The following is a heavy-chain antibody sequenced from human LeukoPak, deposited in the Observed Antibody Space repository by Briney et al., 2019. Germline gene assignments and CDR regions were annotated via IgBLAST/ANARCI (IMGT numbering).Heavy chain of an antibody. V-gene: IGHV3-30-3*01. J-gene: IGHJ6*02. CDR2: ITYDGSNK. CDR3: AREEGDSSGYYSDGNYSMDV. D-gene: IGHD3-22*01. CDR1: GFTFSSYA. Sequence: PGRSLRLSCAASGFTFSSYAMHWIRQAPGKGLDRVAAITYDGSNKYYAGSVKSRFTISRDNSKNTLYLQMNSLRAEDTAVYYCAREEGDSSGYYSDGNYSMDVWGQGTTVTVSS.